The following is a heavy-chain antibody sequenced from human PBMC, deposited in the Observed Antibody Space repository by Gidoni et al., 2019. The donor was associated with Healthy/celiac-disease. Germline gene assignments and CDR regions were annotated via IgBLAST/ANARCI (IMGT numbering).Heavy chain of an antibody. J-gene: IGHJ6*02. CDR3: ARGPYYYDSSGYSHYYYYGMDV. CDR2: IKQDGSEK. CDR1: GFTFSRYW. D-gene: IGHD3-22*01. V-gene: IGHV3-7*01. Sequence: EVQLVESGGGLVQPGGSLRLSCAASGFTFSRYWMSWVRQAPGKGLVWVANIKQDGSEKYYVDSVKGRFTISRDNAKNSLYLQMNSLRAEDTAVYYCARGPYYYDSSGYSHYYYYGMDVWGQGTTVTVSS.